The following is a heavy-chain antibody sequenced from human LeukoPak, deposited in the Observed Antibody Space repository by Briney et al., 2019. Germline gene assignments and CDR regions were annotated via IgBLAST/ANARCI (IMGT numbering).Heavy chain of an antibody. Sequence: ASVKVSCKASGYTFTSYYMHWVRQAPGQGLEWMGIINPSGGSTSYAQKFQGRVTMTRDTSTSTVYMELSSLRSEDTAVYYCARDLDVIPYYYDCSGSLGYWGQGTLVTVSS. V-gene: IGHV1-46*01. CDR1: GYTFTSYY. CDR3: ARDLDVIPYYYDCSGSLGY. D-gene: IGHD3-22*01. CDR2: INPSGGST. J-gene: IGHJ4*02.